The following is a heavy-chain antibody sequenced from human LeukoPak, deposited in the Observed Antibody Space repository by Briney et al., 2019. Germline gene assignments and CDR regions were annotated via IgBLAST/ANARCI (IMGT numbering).Heavy chain of an antibody. CDR3: ARFLGGSYGMNV. CDR1: GYTFTSYS. CDR2: INAGNGNT. V-gene: IGHV1-3*01. J-gene: IGHJ6*02. Sequence: ASVKVSCKASGYTFTSYSMHWVRQAPGQRLEWMGWINAGNGNTKFSQKFQGRVTITRDTSASTAYMELSSLRSEDTAVYYCARFLGGSYGMNVWGQGTTVTVSS. D-gene: IGHD1-26*01.